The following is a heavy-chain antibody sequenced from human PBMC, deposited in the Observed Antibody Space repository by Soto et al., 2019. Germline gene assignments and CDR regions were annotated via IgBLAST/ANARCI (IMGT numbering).Heavy chain of an antibody. Sequence: QEQLVQSGAEVKKPGSSVKVSCKASGGLFSSYPVSCVRQVPGQGLEWMGGIIPVFQTAYYTQRFQGRVTITADESTNTAYMELSSLRSEDTAIYYCARGGSGYTWFNEFWGQGTLVTVSS. CDR3: ARGGSGYTWFNEF. J-gene: IGHJ4*02. V-gene: IGHV1-69*01. CDR2: IIPVFQTA. D-gene: IGHD3-22*01. CDR1: GGLFSSYP.